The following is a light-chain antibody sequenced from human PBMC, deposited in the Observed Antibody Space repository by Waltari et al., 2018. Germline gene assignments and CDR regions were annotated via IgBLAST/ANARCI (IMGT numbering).Light chain of an antibody. CDR2: KAS. CDR1: RSISTW. V-gene: IGKV1-5*03. J-gene: IGKJ1*01. Sequence: DIQMTQSPSTLSASVGDRVTITCRASRSISTWVAWYQQKPGKAPKLLISKASSLESGVPSRFSGSGSGTDFTLTISSLQHEDFATYYCQQYNSYWWTFGQGTKVEIK. CDR3: QQYNSYWWT.